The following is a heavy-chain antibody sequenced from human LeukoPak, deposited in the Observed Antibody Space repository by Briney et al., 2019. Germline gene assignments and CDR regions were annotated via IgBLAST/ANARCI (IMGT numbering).Heavy chain of an antibody. CDR2: IKQDGSEK. Sequence: PGGSLRLSCAASGFTFRSYWMTWVRQAPGKGLEWVANIKQDGSEKYYVDSVKGRFTISRDNAKNSLFLQMNNLRAEDTAVYYCARGDVAAYYYMDVWGKGTTVTVSS. CDR3: ARGDVAAYYYMDV. CDR1: GFTFRSYW. J-gene: IGHJ6*03. D-gene: IGHD2-15*01. V-gene: IGHV3-7*01.